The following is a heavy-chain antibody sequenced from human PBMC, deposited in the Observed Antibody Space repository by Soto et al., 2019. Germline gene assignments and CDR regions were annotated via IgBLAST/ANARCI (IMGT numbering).Heavy chain of an antibody. D-gene: IGHD6-19*01. CDR3: AMLGGWSGGSNDMDV. CDR2: IRRKANSYTT. J-gene: IGHJ6*02. V-gene: IGHV3-72*01. CDR1: GLIFSDYH. Sequence: EVQLVESGGGLVQPGGSLRLSCAASGLIFSDYHMDWVRQAPGKGLEWVGRIRRKANSYTTEYAGSVKGRFTMSRDDSENSPYLQMNSLKTEDTAVYYCAMLGGWSGGSNDMDVWGQGTTVTVSS.